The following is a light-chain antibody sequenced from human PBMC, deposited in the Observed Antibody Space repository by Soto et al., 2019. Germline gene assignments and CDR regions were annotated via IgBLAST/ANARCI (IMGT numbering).Light chain of an antibody. CDR3: QQRSNWPPMWT. CDR2: DVS. CDR1: QSVSSY. V-gene: IGKV3-11*01. Sequence: EIGLTQSPATLSLSPGERATLSCRASQSVSSYLAWYQQKPGQAPRLLIYDVSNRATGIPARFSGSGSGTDFTLTISSLEPEDFAVYYCQQRSNWPPMWTFGQGTKVDI. J-gene: IGKJ1*01.